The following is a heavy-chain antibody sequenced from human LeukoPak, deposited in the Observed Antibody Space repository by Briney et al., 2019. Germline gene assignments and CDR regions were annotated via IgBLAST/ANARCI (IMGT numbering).Heavy chain of an antibody. CDR1: GDSLSSSY. CDR2: IYNSANT. V-gene: IGHV4-59*08. J-gene: IGHJ3*01. CDR3: ARRFSSRSDGNGYYYGHDAFDV. Sequence: PSETLSLTCSVSGDSLSSSYWSWIRQPPGKGLEWIGNIYNSANTNYNPSLQSRVTMSVDTSKSQFSLQLPSVSATDTAVYYCARRFSSRSDGNGYYYGHDAFDVWGQGTLVTVSS. D-gene: IGHD3-22*01.